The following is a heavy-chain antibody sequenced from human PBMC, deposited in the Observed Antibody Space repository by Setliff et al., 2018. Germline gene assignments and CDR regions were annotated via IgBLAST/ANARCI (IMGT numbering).Heavy chain of an antibody. CDR2: INPGGGSA. CDR3: ARAGVAAADRKGLLEY. J-gene: IGHJ4*02. Sequence: GASVKVSCKATGYTLSRHYTHWARQAPGQGLEWMGIINPGGGSASIVQKFQGRVTMTSDTSTSTVYMEVTGLTSEDTAVYYCARAGVAAADRKGLLEYWGQGTLVTVSS. V-gene: IGHV1-46*01. CDR1: GYTLSRHY. D-gene: IGHD6-13*01.